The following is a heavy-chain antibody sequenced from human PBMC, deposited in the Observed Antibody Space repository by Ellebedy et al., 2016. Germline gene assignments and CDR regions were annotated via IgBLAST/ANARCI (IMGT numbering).Heavy chain of an antibody. D-gene: IGHD1-26*01. CDR1: GGSFSGYY. Sequence: SETLSLXXAVYGGSFSGYYWGWIRQPPGKGLEWIGSIYYSGSTYYNPSLKSRVTISVDTSKNQFSLKLSSVTAADTAVYYCARHEVGRPGRGWFDPWGQGTLVTVSS. J-gene: IGHJ5*02. CDR3: ARHEVGRPGRGWFDP. V-gene: IGHV4-39*01. CDR2: IYYSGST.